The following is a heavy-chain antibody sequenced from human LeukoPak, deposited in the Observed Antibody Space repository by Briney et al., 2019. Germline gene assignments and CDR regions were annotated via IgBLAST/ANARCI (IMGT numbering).Heavy chain of an antibody. CDR1: GYTFTSYD. CDR3: TVGPPNWGFDY. V-gene: IGHV1-8*01. Sequence: ASVKVSCKASGYTFTSYDINWVRQATGQGLEWMGWMNPNSGNTGYAQRFQGRVAMTRNTSISTAYMELSSLRSEDTAVYYCTVGPPNWGFDYWGQGTLVTVSS. CDR2: MNPNSGNT. D-gene: IGHD7-27*01. J-gene: IGHJ4*02.